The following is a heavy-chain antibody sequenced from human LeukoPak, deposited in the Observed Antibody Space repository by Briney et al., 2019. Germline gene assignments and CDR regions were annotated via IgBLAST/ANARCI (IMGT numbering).Heavy chain of an antibody. CDR1: GGSISSYY. CDR2: IYTSGST. V-gene: IGHV4-4*07. CDR3: ARDPPEDYDYYGMDV. D-gene: IGHD1-14*01. J-gene: IGHJ6*02. Sequence: PSETLSLTCTVSGGSISSYYWRWIRQPAGKGLEWIGRIYTSGSTNYNPSLKSRVTMSVDTSKNQFSLHLSSVTAADTAVYYCARDPPEDYDYYGMDVWGLGTTVTVSS.